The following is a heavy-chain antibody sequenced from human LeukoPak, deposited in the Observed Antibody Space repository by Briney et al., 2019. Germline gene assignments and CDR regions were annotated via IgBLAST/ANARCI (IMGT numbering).Heavy chain of an antibody. J-gene: IGHJ6*03. CDR1: GFTFDDYA. CDR3: AKDAVVVTAFHYYYYMDV. D-gene: IGHD2-21*02. CDR2: ISWVGGST. V-gene: IGHV3-43D*03. Sequence: PGGSLRLSCAASGFTFDDYAMHWVRQAPGKGLEWVSLISWVGGSTYYADSVKGRFTISRDNSKNSLYLQMNSLRAEDTALYYCAKDAVVVTAFHYYYYMDVWGKGTTVTVSS.